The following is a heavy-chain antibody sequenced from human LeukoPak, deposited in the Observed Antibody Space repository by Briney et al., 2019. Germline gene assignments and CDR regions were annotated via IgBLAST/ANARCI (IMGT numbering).Heavy chain of an antibody. D-gene: IGHD3-16*02. CDR3: ARAAVVSGTYYDYVWGSYRKLIYDY. Sequence: ASVKVSCKASGYTFTSYDINWVRQATGQGLEWMGWMNPNSGNTGYAQKFQGRVTMTRNTSISTAYMELSSLRSEDTAVYHCARAAVVSGTYYDYVWGSYRKLIYDYWGQGTLVTVSS. CDR2: MNPNSGNT. CDR1: GYTFTSYD. J-gene: IGHJ4*02. V-gene: IGHV1-8*01.